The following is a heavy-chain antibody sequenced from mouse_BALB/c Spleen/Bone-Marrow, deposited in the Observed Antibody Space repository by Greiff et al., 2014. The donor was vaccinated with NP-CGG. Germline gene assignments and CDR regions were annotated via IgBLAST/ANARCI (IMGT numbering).Heavy chain of an antibody. CDR3: TKPSFYYGSSYWHFDV. CDR2: IDPANGDT. J-gene: IGHJ1*01. D-gene: IGHD1-1*01. Sequence: EVQLVESGAELAKPGASVKLSCTASGFNIKDTYMHWVRQRPEQGLEWIGRIDPANGDTKYDPKFQGKATITADTSSNTAYLQLSSLTSEDTAVYYCTKPSFYYGSSYWHFDVWGAGTTVTVSS. V-gene: IGHV14-3*02. CDR1: GFNIKDTY.